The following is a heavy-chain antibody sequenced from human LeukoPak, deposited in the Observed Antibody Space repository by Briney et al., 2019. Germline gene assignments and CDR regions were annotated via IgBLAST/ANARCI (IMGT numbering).Heavy chain of an antibody. Sequence: GGSLRLSCAASGFTFSSYGMHWVRQAPGKGLEWVAFIRYDGSNKYYADSVKGRFTISRDNSKNTLYLQMNSLRAEDTAVYYCAKDALRFGPYYYYMDVWGKGTTVTISS. D-gene: IGHD3-10*01. CDR3: AKDALRFGPYYYYMDV. V-gene: IGHV3-30*02. J-gene: IGHJ6*03. CDR2: IRYDGSNK. CDR1: GFTFSSYG.